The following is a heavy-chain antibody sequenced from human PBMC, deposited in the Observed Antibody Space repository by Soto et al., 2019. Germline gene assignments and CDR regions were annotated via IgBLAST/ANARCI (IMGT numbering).Heavy chain of an antibody. Sequence: GASVKVSCKASGYTFTSYDINWVRQATGQGLEWMGWMNPNSGNTGYAQNFQGRVTMTRNTSISTAYMDLSSLRSEDTAVYYCATAVRVMITFGGVIVTPSDAFDIWGQGTMVTVSS. D-gene: IGHD3-16*02. J-gene: IGHJ3*02. CDR3: ATAVRVMITFGGVIVTPSDAFDI. CDR2: MNPNSGNT. CDR1: GYTFTSYD. V-gene: IGHV1-8*01.